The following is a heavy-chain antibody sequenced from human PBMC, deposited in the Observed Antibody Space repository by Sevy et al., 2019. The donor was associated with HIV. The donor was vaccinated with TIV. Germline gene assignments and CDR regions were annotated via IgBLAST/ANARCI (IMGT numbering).Heavy chain of an antibody. V-gene: IGHV3-53*01. J-gene: IGHJ6*02. D-gene: IGHD6-19*01. Sequence: GGSLRLSYAASGFTVSSNYMIWVRQAPGKGLEWVSVIYSGGSTYYADSVKGRFTISRDNSKNTLYLQMNSLRAEDTAVYYCASSVAGFYYGMDVWGQGTTVTVSS. CDR3: ASSVAGFYYGMDV. CDR2: IYSGGST. CDR1: GFTVSSNY.